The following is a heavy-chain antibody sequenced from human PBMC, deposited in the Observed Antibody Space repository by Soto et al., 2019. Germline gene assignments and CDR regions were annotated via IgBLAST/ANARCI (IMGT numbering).Heavy chain of an antibody. Sequence: GGSLRLSCAASGFTFSSYGMHWVRQAPGKGLGLVAVISYDGSNKYYADSVKGRFTISRDNSKNTLYLQMNSLRAEETAVYYCAQDRTPGGVMDVWGQGTTVTVSS. CDR3: AQDRTPGGVMDV. CDR1: GFTFSSYG. D-gene: IGHD3-10*01. V-gene: IGHV3-30*18. CDR2: ISYDGSNK. J-gene: IGHJ6*02.